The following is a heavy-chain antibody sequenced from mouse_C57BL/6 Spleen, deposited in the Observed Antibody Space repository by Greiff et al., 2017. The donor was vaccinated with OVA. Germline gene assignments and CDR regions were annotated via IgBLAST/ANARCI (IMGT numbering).Heavy chain of an antibody. CDR2: ISSGSSTI. V-gene: IGHV5-17*01. J-gene: IGHJ3*01. Sequence: EVKLVESGGGLVKPGGSLKLSCAASGFTFSDYGMHWVRQAPEQGLEWVAYISSGSSTIYYADTVKGRFTISRDNAKNTLFLQMTSLRSEDTAMYYCARKLLAYWGQGTLVTVSA. D-gene: IGHD2-1*01. CDR1: GFTFSDYG. CDR3: ARKLLAY.